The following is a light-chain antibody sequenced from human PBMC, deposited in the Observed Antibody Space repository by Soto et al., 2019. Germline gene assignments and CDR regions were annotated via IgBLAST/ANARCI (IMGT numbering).Light chain of an antibody. V-gene: IGKV3-20*01. CDR3: PQYGA. CDR1: QSLTGGY. CDR2: GAS. J-gene: IGKJ1*01. Sequence: DIMLTQSPVGLALSPGKRGTLSGRSSQSLTGGYLAWYQQKPCQAPRLGICGASSRATGIPDRFRGSGSGTDFTLNISGLEPEDFAFYHCPQYGAFVQGTKVDI.